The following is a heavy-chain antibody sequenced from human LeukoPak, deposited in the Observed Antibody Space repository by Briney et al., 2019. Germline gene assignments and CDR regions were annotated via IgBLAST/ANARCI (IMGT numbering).Heavy chain of an antibody. CDR2: ISGSGGTT. CDR1: TFTFSNYA. J-gene: IGHJ3*02. CDR3: AKPLTRFPYAFDI. D-gene: IGHD3-10*01. V-gene: IGHV3-23*01. Sequence: GGSLRLSCAASTFTFSNYAMSWVRQAPGKGLEWVSGISGSGGTTDYVDSVKGRFTISRDNSKNTLYLQMNSLRAEDTALYYCAKPLTRFPYAFDIWGQGTMVTVSS.